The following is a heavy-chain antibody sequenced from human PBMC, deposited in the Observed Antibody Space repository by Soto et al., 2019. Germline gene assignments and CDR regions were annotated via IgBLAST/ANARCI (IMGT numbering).Heavy chain of an antibody. CDR1: GFTFSSYA. Sequence: GGSLRLSCAASGFTFSSYAMSWVRQAPGKGLEWVSAISGSGGSTYYADSVKGRFTISRDNSKNTLYLQMNSLRAEDTAVYYCAKVPRGGISFSPDVRGIVATQTPPFWFDPWGQGTLVTVSS. J-gene: IGHJ5*02. V-gene: IGHV3-23*01. CDR3: AKVPRGGISFSPDVRGIVATQTPPFWFDP. CDR2: ISGSGGST. D-gene: IGHD5-12*01.